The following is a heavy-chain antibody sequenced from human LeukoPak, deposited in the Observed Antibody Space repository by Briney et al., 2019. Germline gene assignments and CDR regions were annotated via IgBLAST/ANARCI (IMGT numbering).Heavy chain of an antibody. J-gene: IGHJ4*02. V-gene: IGHV3-53*01. D-gene: IGHD2-15*01. CDR1: VFIVSSDY. CDR2: MYSGGST. Sequence: GGSLILSCAASVFIVSSDYMCWVRHAPGKGREWVLVMYSGGSTYYAVSVKGRFTISRDNSKNTLYLQMNSLRAEDTAVYYCARAPVVAAIRGFYYFDYWGQGTLVTVSS. CDR3: ARAPVVAAIRGFYYFDY.